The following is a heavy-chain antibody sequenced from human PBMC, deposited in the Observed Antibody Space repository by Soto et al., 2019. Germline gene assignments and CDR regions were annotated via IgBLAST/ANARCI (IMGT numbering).Heavy chain of an antibody. V-gene: IGHV3-30-3*01. CDR3: ARGGGFVVAIQPNDY. CDR1: GFTFSSYA. D-gene: IGHD2-15*01. J-gene: IGHJ4*02. Sequence: GGSLILSCAASGFTFSSYAMHWVRQAPGKGLEWVAVISYDGSNKYYADSVKGRFTISRDNSKNTLYLQMNSLRAEDTAVYYCARGGGFVVAIQPNDYWGQGTLVTVSS. CDR2: ISYDGSNK.